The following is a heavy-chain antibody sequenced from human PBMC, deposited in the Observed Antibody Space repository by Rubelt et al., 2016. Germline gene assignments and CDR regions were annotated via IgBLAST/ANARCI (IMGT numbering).Heavy chain of an antibody. CDR2: INHSGST. J-gene: IGHJ4*02. Sequence: QVQLQQWGAGLLKPSETLSLTCAVYGGSFSGYYWSWIRQPPGKGLEWIGEINHSGSTNYNPSLKSRVTISVETSKHQFYLKLISGTGAETAVYYGAGWWEVLQAFDDWGQGTLVTVSS. V-gene: IGHV4-34*01. D-gene: IGHD1-26*01. CDR1: GGSFSGYY. CDR3: AGWWEVLQAFDD.